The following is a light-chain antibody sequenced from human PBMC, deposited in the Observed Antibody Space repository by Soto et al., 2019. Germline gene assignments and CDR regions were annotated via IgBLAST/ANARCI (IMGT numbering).Light chain of an antibody. CDR1: QSFDSRF. CDR3: RQDDNLPQT. J-gene: IGKJ2*01. CDR2: GAS. V-gene: IGKV3D-7*01. Sequence: EIVLTQSPVTLPVSPGERATLSCRASQSFDSRFLSWYQKKPGQAPRLLIHGASTRATGVPARFSGSGSGTDFTLTINSLQPEDFAVYYCRQDDNLPQTFGQGTKLEVK.